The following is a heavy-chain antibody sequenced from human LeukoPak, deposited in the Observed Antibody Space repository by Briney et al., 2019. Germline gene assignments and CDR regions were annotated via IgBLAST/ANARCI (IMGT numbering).Heavy chain of an antibody. CDR3: ARESAAIPGRPYIVATID. J-gene: IGHJ4*02. D-gene: IGHD5-12*01. CDR1: GGSFSGYY. Sequence: SETLSLTCAVYGGSFSGYYWSWIRQPPGKGLEWIGEINHSGSTNYNPSLKSRVTISVDTSKNQFSLKLSSVTAADTAVYHCARESAAIPGRPYIVATIDWGQGTLVTVSS. CDR2: INHSGST. V-gene: IGHV4-34*01.